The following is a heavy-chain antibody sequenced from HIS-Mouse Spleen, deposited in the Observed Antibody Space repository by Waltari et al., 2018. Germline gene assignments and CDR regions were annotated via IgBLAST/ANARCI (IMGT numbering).Heavy chain of an antibody. V-gene: IGHV4-39*07. CDR1: GGSISSSSGY. CDR3: AREIPYSSSWYDWYFDL. CDR2: IYYSGGT. J-gene: IGHJ2*01. Sequence: QLQLQESGPGLVKPSETLSLTCTVSGGSISSSSGYGGWIRQPPGKGLEWIGSIYYSGGTYDNPSLKSRVTISVDTSKNQFSLKLSSVTAADTAVYYCAREIPYSSSWYDWYFDLWGRGTLVTVSS. D-gene: IGHD6-13*01.